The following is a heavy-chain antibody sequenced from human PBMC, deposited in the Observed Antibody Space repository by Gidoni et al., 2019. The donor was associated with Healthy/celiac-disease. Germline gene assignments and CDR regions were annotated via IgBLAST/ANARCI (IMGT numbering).Heavy chain of an antibody. CDR2: ISYDGSNK. J-gene: IGHJ4*02. V-gene: IGHV3-30*04. Sequence: QVQLVESGGGVVQPGRSLSLPCAASGFTFRRYAMNWVRQAPCKGREWVAVISYDGSNKYYAESVKGRFTISRDNSKNTLYLQMNSLRAEDTAVYYCARERIIAVAGRARAPLNYWGQGTLVTVSS. D-gene: IGHD6-19*01. CDR1: GFTFRRYA. CDR3: ARERIIAVAGRARAPLNY.